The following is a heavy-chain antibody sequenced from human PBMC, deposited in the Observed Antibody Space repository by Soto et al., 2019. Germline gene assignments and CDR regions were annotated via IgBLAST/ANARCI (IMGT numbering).Heavy chain of an antibody. J-gene: IGHJ6*02. Sequence: SGPTLVNPTQTLTLTCTFSGFSLSTSGMCVSWIRQPPGKALEWLALIERDDDDKYYSTSLKTRLTISKDTRKNQVVLTMANMEPADTATYYCARSIRGPRRFNGMDVWGQGTTVTVSS. V-gene: IGHV2-70*13. CDR2: IERDDDDK. D-gene: IGHD1-20*01. CDR1: GFSLSTSGMC. CDR3: ARSIRGPRRFNGMDV.